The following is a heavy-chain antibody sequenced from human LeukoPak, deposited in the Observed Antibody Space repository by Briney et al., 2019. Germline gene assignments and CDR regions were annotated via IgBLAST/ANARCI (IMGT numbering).Heavy chain of an antibody. D-gene: IGHD3-10*01. V-gene: IGHV3-30*02. J-gene: IGHJ4*02. CDR3: AKDRLIYYGSGSYHPFDY. CDR1: GFTFSSYG. CDR2: IRYDGSNK. Sequence: PGGSLRLSCAASGFTFSSYGMHWVRQAPGKGLEWVAFIRYDGSNKYYADSVKGRFTNSRDNSKNTLYLQMNSLRAEDTAVYYCAKDRLIYYGSGSYHPFDYWGQGALVTVSS.